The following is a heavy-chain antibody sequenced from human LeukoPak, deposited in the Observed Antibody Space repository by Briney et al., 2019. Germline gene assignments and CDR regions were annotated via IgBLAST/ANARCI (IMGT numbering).Heavy chain of an antibody. CDR2: ISGSGGST. CDR3: AKDLGYCSSFSCPFDY. V-gene: IGHV3-23*01. J-gene: IGHJ4*02. Sequence: PGGSLRLSCAVSGFSFSSYTMSWVRQAPGKGLEWVSAISGSGGSTYYADCVKGRFTISRDNSKNTLFLQRNSLRAEDTAVYYCAKDLGYCSSFSCPFDYWGQGTLVTVSS. CDR1: GFSFSSYT. D-gene: IGHD2-2*01.